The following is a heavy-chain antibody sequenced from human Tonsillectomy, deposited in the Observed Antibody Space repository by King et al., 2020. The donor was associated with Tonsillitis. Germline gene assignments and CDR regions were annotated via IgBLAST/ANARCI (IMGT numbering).Heavy chain of an antibody. CDR2: IRSKAFGGPP. CDR1: GFTFGDYA. J-gene: IGHJ4*02. Sequence: DVQLVESVGGLVQPGRSLRLSCTASGFTFGDYAMILFRQAPGKGLGCVGFIRSKAFGGPPEYAASVKGRCTISRDDSKSIAYLQMNSLKTEDTAVYYCTRVLYDFWSGYYHYWGQGTLVTISS. D-gene: IGHD3-3*01. CDR3: TRVLYDFWSGYYHY. V-gene: IGHV3-49*03.